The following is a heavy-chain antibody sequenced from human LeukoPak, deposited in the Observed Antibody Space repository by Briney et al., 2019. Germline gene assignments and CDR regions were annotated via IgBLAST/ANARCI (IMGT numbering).Heavy chain of an antibody. CDR2: IYYSGST. D-gene: IGHD3-9*01. J-gene: IGHJ4*02. V-gene: IGHV4-39*07. CDR3: ARDRRAYYDILTGYDGLFDY. CDR1: GDSISSTSYY. Sequence: PSETLSLTCTVSGDSISSTSYYWGWIRQPPGKGLEWIGSIYYSGSTYYNPSLQSRVTISVDTSKNQFSLQLRSVTAADTAVYYCARDRRAYYDILTGYDGLFDYWGQGTLVTVSS.